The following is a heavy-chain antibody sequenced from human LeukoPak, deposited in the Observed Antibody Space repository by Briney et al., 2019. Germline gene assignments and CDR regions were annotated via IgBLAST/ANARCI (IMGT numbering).Heavy chain of an antibody. Sequence: GGSLRLSCAGSGFTFGDYGMHWFRQTPGKGLEWVAVIAYDGSRAFYADSVKGRFTISRDNSKNTMSVQMDELRAEDTAVYYCTRYNNDLFDYWGQGTLVTVSS. CDR3: TRYNNDLFDY. J-gene: IGHJ4*02. CDR1: GFTFGDYG. V-gene: IGHV3-33*01. CDR2: IAYDGSRA. D-gene: IGHD1-14*01.